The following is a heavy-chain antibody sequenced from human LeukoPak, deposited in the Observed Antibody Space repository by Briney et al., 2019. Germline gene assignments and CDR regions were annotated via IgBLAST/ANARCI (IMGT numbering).Heavy chain of an antibody. Sequence: GGSLRLSCAASGFTFSSYAMSWVRQAPGKGLEWVSSISSSSSYIYYADSVKGRFTISRDNAKNSLYLQMNSLRAEDTAVYYCARDPAVAGSFDYWGQGTLVTVSS. J-gene: IGHJ4*02. CDR3: ARDPAVAGSFDY. D-gene: IGHD6-19*01. CDR2: ISSSSSYI. CDR1: GFTFSSYA. V-gene: IGHV3-21*01.